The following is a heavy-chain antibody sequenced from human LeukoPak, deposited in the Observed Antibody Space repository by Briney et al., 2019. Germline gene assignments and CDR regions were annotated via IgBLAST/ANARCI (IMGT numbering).Heavy chain of an antibody. CDR1: GYTFTSYD. V-gene: IGHV1-8*01. Sequence: ASVKVTCKASGYTFTSYDINWVRQATGQGLEWMGWMNPNSGNTGYAQKFQARVTMTRNTSISTAYMELSSLRSEDTAVYYCAINYCSSTSCYREDYYYMDVWGKGTTVTVSS. D-gene: IGHD2-2*02. J-gene: IGHJ6*03. CDR3: AINYCSSTSCYREDYYYMDV. CDR2: MNPNSGNT.